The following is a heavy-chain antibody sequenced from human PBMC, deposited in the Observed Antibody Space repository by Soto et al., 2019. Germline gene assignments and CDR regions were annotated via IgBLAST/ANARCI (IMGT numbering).Heavy chain of an antibody. CDR1: GFTFDDYA. CDR3: AKHSRDSYDNGGYPQLGVTGMDV. CDR2: ISWNSDNI. D-gene: IGHD3-22*01. V-gene: IGHV3-9*01. Sequence: EVQLVESVGGPVQPGTSLRLSCAASGFTFDDYAMHWVRRASGKGLGWVSGISWNSDNISYAYSVKGRFTIYRDNAKKSLYLQMHSLRAEDTALYYCAKHSRDSYDNGGYPQLGVTGMDVWGQGTTVTVSS. J-gene: IGHJ6*02.